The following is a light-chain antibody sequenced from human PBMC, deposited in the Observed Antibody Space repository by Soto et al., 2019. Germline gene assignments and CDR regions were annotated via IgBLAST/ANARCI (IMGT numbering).Light chain of an antibody. V-gene: IGKV3D-15*01. Sequence: EIVMTQSPATLSVSPGERATLSCRASQTVNSNLAWYQKKPGQAPRLLIYGASTRAPGIPARFSGSGSGTEFTLTISSLQSEDSAVYFCQQYANWPKTFGQGTKVDIK. CDR1: QTVNSN. CDR3: QQYANWPKT. J-gene: IGKJ1*01. CDR2: GAS.